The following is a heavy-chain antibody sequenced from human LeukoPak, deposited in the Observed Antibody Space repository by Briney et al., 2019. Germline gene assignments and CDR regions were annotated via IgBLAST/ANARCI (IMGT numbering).Heavy chain of an antibody. V-gene: IGHV4-4*09. CDR2: TYISRSP. CDR1: GDSFSSYY. Sequence: SETLSLTCAASGDSFSSYYWTWIRQPPGKGLEWIGYTYISRSPDYNPSLKSRVTISVDTSKNQFSLKLSSVTAADTAVYYCARLAYDILTGYSYYYYYLDVWGKGTTVTVSS. CDR3: ARLAYDILTGYSYYYYYLDV. D-gene: IGHD3-9*01. J-gene: IGHJ6*03.